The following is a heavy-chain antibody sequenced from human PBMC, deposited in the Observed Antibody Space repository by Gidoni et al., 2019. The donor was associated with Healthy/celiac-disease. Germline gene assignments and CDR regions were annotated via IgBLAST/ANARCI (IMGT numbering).Heavy chain of an antibody. V-gene: IGHV3-30*03. CDR3: ATSSLESVTTAY. D-gene: IGHD4-17*01. Sequence: QVQLVESGGGVVQPGRSRRLSGAASGFTFRSYGMHWVRQAPGKGLEWVAVISYDGSNKYYADSVKGRFTISRDNSKTTLYLQMNSLRAEDTAVYSCATSSLESVTTAYWGQGTLVTVSS. J-gene: IGHJ4*02. CDR1: GFTFRSYG. CDR2: ISYDGSNK.